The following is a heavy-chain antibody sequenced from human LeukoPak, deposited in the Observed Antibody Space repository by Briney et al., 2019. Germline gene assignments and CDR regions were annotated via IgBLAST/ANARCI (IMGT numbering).Heavy chain of an antibody. CDR1: GFTFSSYE. J-gene: IGHJ6*03. Sequence: PGGSLRLSCAASGFTFSSYEMNWVRQAPGKGLEWVSYISSSGSTIYYADSVKGRFTISRDNAKNSLYLQMNSLRAEDTAVYYCARDFGVYGSGALSYYMDVWGKGTTVTISS. D-gene: IGHD3-10*01. V-gene: IGHV3-48*03. CDR3: ARDFGVYGSGALSYYMDV. CDR2: ISSSGSTI.